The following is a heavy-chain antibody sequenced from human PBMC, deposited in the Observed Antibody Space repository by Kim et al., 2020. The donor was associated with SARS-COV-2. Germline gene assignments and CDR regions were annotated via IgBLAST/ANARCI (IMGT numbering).Heavy chain of an antibody. V-gene: IGHV4-59*13. J-gene: IGHJ2*01. D-gene: IGHD2-21*01. CDR1: GGSISSYY. Sequence: SETLSLTCTVSGGSISSYYWSWIRQPPGKGLEWIGYIYYSGSTNYNPSLKSRVTISVDTSKNQFSLKLSSVTAADTAVYYCARVDAVVVIAAYWYFDLWGRGTLVTVSS. CDR2: IYYSGST. CDR3: ARVDAVVVIAAYWYFDL.